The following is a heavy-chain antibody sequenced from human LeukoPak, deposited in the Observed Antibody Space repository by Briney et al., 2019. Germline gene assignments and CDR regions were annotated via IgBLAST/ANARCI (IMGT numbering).Heavy chain of an antibody. J-gene: IGHJ6*01. CDR1: GFTFSSYA. Sequence: GGSLRLSCAASGFTFSSYAMHWVRQAPGKGLEWVAVISYDGSNKYYADSVKGRFTISRDNAKNSLYLQMNSLRAEDTAVYYCAKPPTLAAAYYYYGMDVXXXXTTXTVSS. CDR2: ISYDGSNK. CDR3: AKPPTLAAAYYYYGMDV. V-gene: IGHV3-30-3*02. D-gene: IGHD6-13*01.